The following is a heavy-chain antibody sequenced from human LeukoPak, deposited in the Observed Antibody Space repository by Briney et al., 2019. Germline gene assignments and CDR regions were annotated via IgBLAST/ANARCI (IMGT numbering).Heavy chain of an antibody. Sequence: SETLSLTCTVPGVSISTSRYSWGWIRQPPGKGLEWIGKRYYTGPTYYNASLESRVTISLDTSKNQFFLKLNSVTAADTAMYYCAKSDGYGRIDYVGQGTLVTVSS. CDR2: RYYTGPT. CDR1: GVSISTSRYS. CDR3: AKSDGYGRIDY. V-gene: IGHV4-39*01. J-gene: IGHJ4*02. D-gene: IGHD2-21*02.